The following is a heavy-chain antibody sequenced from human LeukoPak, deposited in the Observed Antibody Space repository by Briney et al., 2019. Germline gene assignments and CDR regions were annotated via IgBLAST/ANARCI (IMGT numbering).Heavy chain of an antibody. Sequence: GASVKVSCKASGFTFNAYYIHWVRQAPGQGLEWMGWINPNSGGTNSAQKFQGRVTMTRDTSINTVYMEVRRLRSDDTAVYYCARVQREYNYGNPSPFDYWGQGTLVTVSS. CDR3: ARVQREYNYGNPSPFDY. CDR2: INPNSGGT. V-gene: IGHV1-2*02. J-gene: IGHJ4*02. D-gene: IGHD5-18*01. CDR1: GFTFNAYY.